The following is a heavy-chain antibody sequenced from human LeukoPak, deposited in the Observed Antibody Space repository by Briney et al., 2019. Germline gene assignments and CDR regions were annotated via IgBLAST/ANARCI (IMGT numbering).Heavy chain of an antibody. CDR2: ISGSGGST. CDR3: AKRVSFMVRGGKHFDY. Sequence: AGGSLRLSCAASGFTFSSYAMSWVRQAPGKGLEWVSAISGSGGSTYYGDSVKGRFTISRDNSKNTLYLQMNSLRAEDAAVYYCAKRVSFMVRGGKHFDYWGQGTLVTVSS. CDR1: GFTFSSYA. V-gene: IGHV3-23*01. J-gene: IGHJ4*02. D-gene: IGHD3-10*01.